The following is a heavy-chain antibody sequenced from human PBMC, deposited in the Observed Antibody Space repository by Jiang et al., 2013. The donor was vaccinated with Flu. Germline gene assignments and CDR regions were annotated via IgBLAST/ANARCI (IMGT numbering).Heavy chain of an antibody. CDR3: ASGISSSWYHSPNYFDY. Sequence: LLKPSETLSLTCTVSGGSISSYYWSWIRQPAGKGLEWIGRIYTSGSTNYNPSLKSRVTMSVDTSKNQFSLKPSSVTAADTAVYYCASGISSSWYHSPNYFDYWGQGTLVTVSS. V-gene: IGHV4-4*07. D-gene: IGHD6-13*01. CDR1: GGSISSYY. J-gene: IGHJ4*02. CDR2: IYTSGST.